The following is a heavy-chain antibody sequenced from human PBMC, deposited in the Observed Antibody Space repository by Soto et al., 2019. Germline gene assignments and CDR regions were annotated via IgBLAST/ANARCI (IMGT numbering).Heavy chain of an antibody. CDR1: GYTFGDYY. Sequence: ASVKVSCKTSGYTFGDYYIHWVRQAPGQRLQWVAWINPHSGATKFAQEFQDRVTLTSDTSITTAYMELRSLKSDDSAIYYCARPPNPWEPYAFHIWGRGTMVTVSS. V-gene: IGHV1-2*02. D-gene: IGHD1-26*01. J-gene: IGHJ3*02. CDR2: INPHSGAT. CDR3: ARPPNPWEPYAFHI.